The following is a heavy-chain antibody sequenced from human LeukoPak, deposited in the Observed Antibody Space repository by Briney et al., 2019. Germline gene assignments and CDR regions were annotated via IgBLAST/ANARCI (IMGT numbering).Heavy chain of an antibody. J-gene: IGHJ5*02. CDR2: IRYDGSNK. CDR3: ARFISLGA. V-gene: IGHV3-30*02. Sequence: PAGGSLRLSCAASGFTFSSYGMHWVRQAPGKGLEWVAFIRYDGSNKYYADSVKGRFTISRDNAKKSLYLQMNSLRVEDTAVYYCARFISLGAWGQGTLVTVSS. D-gene: IGHD3-10*01. CDR1: GFTFSSYG.